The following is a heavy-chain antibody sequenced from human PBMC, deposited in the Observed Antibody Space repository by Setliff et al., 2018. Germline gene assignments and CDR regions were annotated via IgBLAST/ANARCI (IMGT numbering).Heavy chain of an antibody. J-gene: IGHJ6*03. D-gene: IGHD3-22*01. Sequence: HPGGSLRLSCVVSGFSFSNYGMTWVRQAPGKGLEWISYISTSSGTNADSVKGRFTISRDNANQSLYLQMNSLRAEDTAVYYCARLALTGYDSSGYYYALDYYYYMDVWGKGTTVTVSS. CDR2: ISTSSGT. CDR1: GFSFSNYG. V-gene: IGHV3-48*01. CDR3: ARLALTGYDSSGYYYALDYYYYMDV.